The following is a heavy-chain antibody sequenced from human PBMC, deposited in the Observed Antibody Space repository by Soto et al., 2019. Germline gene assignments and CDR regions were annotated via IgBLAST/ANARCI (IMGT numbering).Heavy chain of an antibody. Sequence: QVHLVPSGAEVKKPGSSVRVSCKTPGYTFSNYAISWVRQAPGQGLEWMGWINTGSGYTNYAHDRVTKTKDASTYTAYLDVTTVRSDDTAIYYCARDRVYTGGSDADYWGQGTLVTVSS. D-gene: IGHD5-12*01. CDR1: GYTFSNYA. CDR3: ARDRVYTGGSDADY. J-gene: IGHJ4*02. V-gene: IGHV1-18*01. CDR2: INTGSGYT.